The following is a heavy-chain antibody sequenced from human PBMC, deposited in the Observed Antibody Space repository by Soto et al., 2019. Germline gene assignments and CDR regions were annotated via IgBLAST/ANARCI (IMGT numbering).Heavy chain of an antibody. D-gene: IGHD5-12*01. V-gene: IGHV3-23*01. J-gene: IGHJ6*02. CDR3: AKEKLARIHADRMDV. Sequence: GGSLRLSCAASGFTFSSYAMSWVRQAPGKGLEWVSAISGSGGSTCYADSVKGRFTISRDNSKNTLYLQMNSLRAEDTAVYYCAKEKLARIHADRMDVWGQGTTVTVSS. CDR1: GFTFSSYA. CDR2: ISGSGGST.